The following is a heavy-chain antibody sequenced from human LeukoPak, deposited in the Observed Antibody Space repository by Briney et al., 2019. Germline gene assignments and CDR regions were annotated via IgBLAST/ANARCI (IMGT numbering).Heavy chain of an antibody. CDR3: ARLIRAKGHFDY. J-gene: IGHJ4*02. CDR2: IYYSGPI. V-gene: IGHV4-39*01. CDR1: GGSISSSTYY. Sequence: SETLSLTCTVSGGSISSSTYYWGWVRPPPGKALEWIGNIYYSGPIAYNPSLQSRVVISVDTSRTQFSLKLSSVTAADTAVYYCARLIRAKGHFDYWGQGTLVTVSS. D-gene: IGHD3-16*01.